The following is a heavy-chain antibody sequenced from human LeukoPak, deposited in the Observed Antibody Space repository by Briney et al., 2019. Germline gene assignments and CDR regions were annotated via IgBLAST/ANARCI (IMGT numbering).Heavy chain of an antibody. CDR2: IIPIFGTA. Sequence: SVKVSCKASGGTFSSYAISWVRQAPGQGLEWMGGIIPIFGTANYAQKFQGRVTITADESTSTAYMELSSLRSGDTAVYYCARARRYSSSEFDYWGQGTLVTVSS. V-gene: IGHV1-69*01. D-gene: IGHD6-6*01. CDR3: ARARRYSSSEFDY. CDR1: GGTFSSYA. J-gene: IGHJ4*02.